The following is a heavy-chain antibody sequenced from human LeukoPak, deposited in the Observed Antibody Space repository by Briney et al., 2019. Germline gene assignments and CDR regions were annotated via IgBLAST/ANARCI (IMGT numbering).Heavy chain of an antibody. CDR2: ISAYNGNT. Sequence: ASVKVSCNASGYTSTSYGISWVRQAPGQGLEWMGWISAYNGNTNYAQKLQGRVTMTTDTSTSTAYMELRSLRSDDTAVYYCAARDNPRDYYGMDVWGQGTTVTVSS. J-gene: IGHJ6*02. D-gene: IGHD6-6*01. V-gene: IGHV1-18*01. CDR1: GYTSTSYG. CDR3: AARDNPRDYYGMDV.